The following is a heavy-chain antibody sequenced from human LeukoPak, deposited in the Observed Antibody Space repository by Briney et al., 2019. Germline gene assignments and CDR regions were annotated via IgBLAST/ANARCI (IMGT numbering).Heavy chain of an antibody. J-gene: IGHJ3*02. CDR1: GFTFSSYG. V-gene: IGHV3-30*02. CDR2: IWYGGSNK. CDR3: AKSVNDSFDI. Sequence: GGSLRLSCAASGFTFSSYGMHWVRQAPGKGLEWVAVIWYGGSNKYYADSVKGRFTISRDNSKNTLYLQMNSLRAEDTAVYYCAKSVNDSFDIWGQGTMVTVSS.